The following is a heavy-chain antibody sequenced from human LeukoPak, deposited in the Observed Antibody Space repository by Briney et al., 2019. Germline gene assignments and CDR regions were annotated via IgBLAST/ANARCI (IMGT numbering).Heavy chain of an antibody. Sequence: GESLKISCKGSGYSFTTYWIAWVRQMPGKGLEWMGIIFPADSDTRHGPSFQGQVTISADKSISTAYLQWSSLKASDSAMYYCARLGTFDYWGQGTLVTVSS. V-gene: IGHV5-51*01. CDR2: IFPADSDT. CDR3: ARLGTFDY. CDR1: GYSFTTYW. J-gene: IGHJ4*02. D-gene: IGHD3-16*01.